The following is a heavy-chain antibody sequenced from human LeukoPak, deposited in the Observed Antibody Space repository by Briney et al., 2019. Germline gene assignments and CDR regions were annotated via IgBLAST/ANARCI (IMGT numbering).Heavy chain of an antibody. Sequence: GGSLRLSCAASGFTFSSYSMNWVRQAPGKGLEWVSSISSSSSYIYCADSVKGRFTISRDNAKNSLYLQMNSLRAEDTAVYYCASLDTAMVTALVDYWGQGTLVTVSS. CDR2: ISSSSSYI. CDR3: ASLDTAMVTALVDY. CDR1: GFTFSSYS. D-gene: IGHD5-18*01. V-gene: IGHV3-21*01. J-gene: IGHJ4*02.